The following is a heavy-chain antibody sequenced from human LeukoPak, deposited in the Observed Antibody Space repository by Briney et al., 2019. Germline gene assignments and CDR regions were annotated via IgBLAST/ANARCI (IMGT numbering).Heavy chain of an antibody. CDR3: ARHRVGPTDY. CDR2: IYYSGTT. V-gene: IGHV4-39*01. J-gene: IGHJ4*02. Sequence: SETLSLTCTVSGGSISSSSYYWGWIHQPPGKGPEWIGTIYYSGTTYYNPSLKSRVTISIDTSKNHFSLKLSSVTATDTAVYYCARHRVGPTDYWGQGTLVTVSS. CDR1: GGSISSSSYY. D-gene: IGHD1-26*01.